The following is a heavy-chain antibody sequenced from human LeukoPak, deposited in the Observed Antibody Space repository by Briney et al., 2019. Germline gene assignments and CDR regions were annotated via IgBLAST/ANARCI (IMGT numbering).Heavy chain of an antibody. D-gene: IGHD2-21*02. CDR3: ARPSDCGGDCYSDAFDI. V-gene: IGHV4-39*01. CDR2: IYYSGST. CDR1: GGSISSNSYY. Sequence: SETLSLTCTVSGGSISSNSYYWGWIRQPPGKGLEWIGSIYYSGSTYYNPSLKSRVTISVDTSKNQFSLKLSSVTAADTAVYYCARPSDCGGDCYSDAFDIWGQGTMVTVSS. J-gene: IGHJ3*02.